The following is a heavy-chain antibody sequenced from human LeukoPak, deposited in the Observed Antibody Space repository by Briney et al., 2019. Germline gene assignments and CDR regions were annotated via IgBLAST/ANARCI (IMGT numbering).Heavy chain of an antibody. J-gene: IGHJ4*02. CDR2: IYTSGST. Sequence: SETLSLTCTVSGGSISSYYWSWIRQPAGKGLEWIGRIYTSGSTNYNPSLKSRVTISVDTSKNQFSLKLTSVTAADTAVYYCARYYCGADCYYFDYWGQGTRVTVSS. CDR3: ARYYCGADCYYFDY. V-gene: IGHV4-4*07. CDR1: GGSISSYY. D-gene: IGHD2-21*02.